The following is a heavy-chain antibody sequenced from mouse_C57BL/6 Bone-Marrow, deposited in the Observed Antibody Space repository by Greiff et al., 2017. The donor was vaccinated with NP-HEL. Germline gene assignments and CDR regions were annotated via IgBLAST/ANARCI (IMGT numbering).Heavy chain of an antibody. V-gene: IGHV7-3*01. J-gene: IGHJ4*01. CDR1: GFTFTDYY. D-gene: IGHD3-1*01. Sequence: DVKLQESGGGLVQPGGSLSLSCAASGFTFTDYYMSWVRQPPGKALEWLGFIRNKANGYTTEYSASVKGRFTISRDNSQSILYLQMNALRAEDSATYYCASRARGAMDYWGQGTSVTVSS. CDR2: IRNKANGYTT. CDR3: ASRARGAMDY.